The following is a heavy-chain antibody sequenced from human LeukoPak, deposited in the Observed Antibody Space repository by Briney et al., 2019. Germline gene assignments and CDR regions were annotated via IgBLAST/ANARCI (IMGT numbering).Heavy chain of an antibody. J-gene: IGHJ4*02. Sequence: SETLSLTCTVSGGSISSGDYYWSWIRQPPGKGLEWIGYIYYSGSTYYNPSLKSRVTISVDTSKNQFSLKLSSVTAADTAVYYCARCAWATQLYHFDYWGQGTLVTVSS. CDR2: IYYSGST. CDR1: GGSISSGDYY. D-gene: IGHD2-15*01. V-gene: IGHV4-30-4*01. CDR3: ARCAWATQLYHFDY.